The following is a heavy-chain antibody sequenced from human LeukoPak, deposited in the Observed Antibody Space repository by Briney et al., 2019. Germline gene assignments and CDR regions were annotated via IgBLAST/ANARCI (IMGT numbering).Heavy chain of an antibody. V-gene: IGHV1-18*01. CDR1: GYTFTSYG. Sequence: GASVKVSCKASGYTFTSYGISWVRQAPGQGLEWMGWISAYNGNTNYAQKLQGRATMTTDTSTSTAYMELRSLRSDDTAVYYCARGAPDYSSSWFHNYYYYGMDVWGQGTTVTVSS. CDR3: ARGAPDYSSSWFHNYYYYGMDV. J-gene: IGHJ6*02. CDR2: ISAYNGNT. D-gene: IGHD6-13*01.